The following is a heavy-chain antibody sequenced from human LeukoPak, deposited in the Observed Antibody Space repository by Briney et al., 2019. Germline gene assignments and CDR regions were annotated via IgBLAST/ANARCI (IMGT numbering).Heavy chain of an antibody. D-gene: IGHD3-3*01. J-gene: IGHJ4*02. V-gene: IGHV3-9*01. CDR1: GFDFEDYA. CDR3: DKDVLPVSRSGFDY. CDR2: INWNSGGI. Sequence: GGSLRLSCAASGFDFEDYAMHWVRQAPGKGLEWVSTINWNSGGIGYADSVEGRFTISRDNAKTCLYLHLNSLRPEHTALYYCDKDVLPVSRSGFDYWGQGTLVTVSS.